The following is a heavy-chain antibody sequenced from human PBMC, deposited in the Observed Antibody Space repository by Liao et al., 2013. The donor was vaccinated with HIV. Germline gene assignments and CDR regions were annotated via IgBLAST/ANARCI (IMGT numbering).Heavy chain of an antibody. D-gene: IGHD1-14*01. CDR2: ITDSGGG. CDR3: AREREVEAGDYFDH. V-gene: IGHV4-34*01. CDR1: GGSLSGYQ. Sequence: QVQLQQWGAGLLKPSETLSLTCAVYGGSLSGYQWNWIRQSPGKGLEWIGEITDSGGGKYNPALKSRVTMSVDTSKKQFALKVRSVTAADTAVYYCAREREVEAGDYFDHWGQGTLVTVSS. J-gene: IGHJ4*02.